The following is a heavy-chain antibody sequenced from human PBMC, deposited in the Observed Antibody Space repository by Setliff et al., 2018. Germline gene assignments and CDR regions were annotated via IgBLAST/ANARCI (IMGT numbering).Heavy chain of an antibody. CDR1: GYTLTSYY. V-gene: IGHV1-46*01. D-gene: IGHD3-16*02. Sequence: GASVKVSCKASGYTLTSYYMHWVRQAPGQGLEWMGIINPSGGSTSYAQKFQGWVTMTRDTSISTAYMELSRLRSDDTAVYYCARVKAPALYYYMDVWGKGTTVTVSS. CDR2: INPSGGST. CDR3: ARVKAPALYYYMDV. J-gene: IGHJ6*03.